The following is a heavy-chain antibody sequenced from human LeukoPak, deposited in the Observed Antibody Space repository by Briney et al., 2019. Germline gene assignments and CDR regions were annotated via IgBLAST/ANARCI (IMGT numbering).Heavy chain of an antibody. CDR2: IYYSGST. J-gene: IGHJ3*02. CDR1: GGSISSYY. V-gene: IGHV4-59*01. Sequence: SETLSLTCTVSGGSISSYYWSWIRQPPGKGLEWIGYIYYSGSTNYNPSLKSRVTISVDTSKNQFSLKLSSVTAADTAVYYCARGDTDIVVVPAATDAFDIWGQGTMVTVSS. CDR3: ARGDTDIVVVPAATDAFDI. D-gene: IGHD2-2*01.